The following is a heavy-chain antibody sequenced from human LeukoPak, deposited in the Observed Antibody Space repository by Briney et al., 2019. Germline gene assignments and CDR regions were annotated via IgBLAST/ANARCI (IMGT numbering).Heavy chain of an antibody. CDR3: ASDIVVVPAAMGSYYYYGMDV. CDR1: GGSFSGCY. Sequence: PSETLSLTCAVYGGSFSGCYWSWIRQPPGKGLEWIGEINHSGSTNYNPSLKSRVTISVDTSKNQFSLKLSSVTAADTAVYYCASDIVVVPAAMGSYYYYGMDVWGQGTTVTVSS. CDR2: INHSGST. D-gene: IGHD2-2*01. V-gene: IGHV4-34*01. J-gene: IGHJ6*02.